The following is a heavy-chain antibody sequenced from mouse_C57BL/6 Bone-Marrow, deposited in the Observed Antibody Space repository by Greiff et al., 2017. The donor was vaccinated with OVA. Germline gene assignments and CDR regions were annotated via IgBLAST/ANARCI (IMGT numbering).Heavy chain of an antibody. CDR1: GFTFSSYG. Sequence: EVQLVESGGDLVKPGGSLKLSCAASGFTFSSYGMSWVRQTPDKRLEWVATISSGGSYTYYPDSVKGRFTISRDNAKNTLYLQMSSLKSEDTAMYYCARHPFYYGSSDWYFDVWGTGTTVTVSS. CDR2: ISSGGSYT. J-gene: IGHJ1*03. V-gene: IGHV5-6*01. CDR3: ARHPFYYGSSDWYFDV. D-gene: IGHD1-1*01.